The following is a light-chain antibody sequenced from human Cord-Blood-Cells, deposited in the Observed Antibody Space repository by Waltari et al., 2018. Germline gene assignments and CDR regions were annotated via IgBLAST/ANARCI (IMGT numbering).Light chain of an antibody. CDR1: QSVSRQ. CDR3: QQYNNLWT. V-gene: IGKV3-15*01. J-gene: IGKJ1*01. CDR2: GVS. Sequence: EIVMTQSPATLSASPGELATLSCRASQSVSRQLARYQQQPGEAHRLLVYGVSTRATCIPARFSGSWSGTEFTLTISSLQSEDFAVYYCQQYNNLWTCGQGTKVEIK.